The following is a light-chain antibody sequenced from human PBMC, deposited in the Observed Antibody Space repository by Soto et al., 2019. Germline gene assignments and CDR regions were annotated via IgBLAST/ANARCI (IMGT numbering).Light chain of an antibody. V-gene: IGKV1-5*03. J-gene: IGKJ4*01. CDR2: QAS. Sequence: DIQTPQSPTPLSASVGDRVTITXLASQSISSYLNWYQQKPGTPPQLXIYQASTLESGVPSRCSGTGSGTQFSLTISSLQPEDFATYYCQQFKNYPLTFGGGTKLDI. CDR3: QQFKNYPLT. CDR1: QSISSY.